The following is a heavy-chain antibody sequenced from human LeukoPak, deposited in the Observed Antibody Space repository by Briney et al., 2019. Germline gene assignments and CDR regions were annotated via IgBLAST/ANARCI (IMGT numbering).Heavy chain of an antibody. CDR3: ASRQDLGWHYDD. D-gene: IGHD6-19*01. CDR1: VFTLSSYA. V-gene: IGHV3-23*01. CDR2: FIRGGSIT. Sequence: GGSLRLSCAASVFTLSSYAMSWVRQAPGKGLEWVSGFIRGGSITNYADSVKGRFTISRDISKNTLYLQMNSLRAEDTAVYYCASRQDLGWHYDDWGQGTLVTVSS. J-gene: IGHJ4*02.